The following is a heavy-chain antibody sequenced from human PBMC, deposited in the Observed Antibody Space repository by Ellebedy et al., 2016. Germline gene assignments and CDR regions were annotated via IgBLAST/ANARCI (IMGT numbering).Heavy chain of an antibody. CDR3: ATLRFLEWLSLDY. V-gene: IGHV1-24*01. J-gene: IGHJ4*02. CDR1: GYTLTELS. D-gene: IGHD3-3*01. Sequence: ASVKVSXXVSGYTLTELSMHWVRQAPGKGLEWMGGFDPEDGETIYAQKFQGRVTMTEDTSTDTAYMELSSLRSEDTAVYYCATLRFLEWLSLDYWGQGTLVTVSS. CDR2: FDPEDGET.